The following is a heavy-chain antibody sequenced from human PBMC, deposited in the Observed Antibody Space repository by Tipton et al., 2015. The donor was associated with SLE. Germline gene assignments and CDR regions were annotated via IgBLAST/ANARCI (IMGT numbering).Heavy chain of an antibody. J-gene: IGHJ4*02. CDR3: ARYYGDYSFDY. CDR1: GGSISSHY. CDR2: IYYSGST. Sequence: GLVKPSETLSLTCTVSGGSISSHYWSWIRQPPGKGLEWIGYIYYSGSTNYNPSLKSRVTISVDTSKNQFSLKLSSVTAADTAVYYCARYYGDYSFDYWGQGTLVTVSS. D-gene: IGHD4-17*01. V-gene: IGHV4-59*11.